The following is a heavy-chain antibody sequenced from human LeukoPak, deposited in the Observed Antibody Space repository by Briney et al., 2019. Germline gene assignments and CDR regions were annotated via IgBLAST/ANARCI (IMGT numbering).Heavy chain of an antibody. V-gene: IGHV3-30*18. CDR3: AKSMQWLVPNLDY. Sequence: GGSLRLSCAASGFTFSSYGMHWVRQAPGKGLEWVAVISYDGSNKYYADSVKGRFTISRDNSKNTLYLQMSSLRAEDTAVYYCAKSMQWLVPNLDYWGQETLVTVSS. CDR1: GFTFSSYG. CDR2: ISYDGSNK. J-gene: IGHJ4*02. D-gene: IGHD6-19*01.